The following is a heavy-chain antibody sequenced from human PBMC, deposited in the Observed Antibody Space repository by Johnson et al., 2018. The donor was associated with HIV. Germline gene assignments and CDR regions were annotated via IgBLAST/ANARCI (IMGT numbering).Heavy chain of an antibody. CDR2: IWYDGSNK. V-gene: IGHV3-33*06. D-gene: IGHD3-3*01. Sequence: QVQLVESGGGVVQPGGSLTLSCAASGFTFSNYGMHWVRQAPGKGLEWVAVIWYDGSNKYYADSVKGRFTISRDNSKNTLYLQMNSLRAEDTAVYYCTKGRIFGVVMEAFDIWGQGTMVTVSS. CDR3: TKGRIFGVVMEAFDI. CDR1: GFTFSNYG. J-gene: IGHJ3*02.